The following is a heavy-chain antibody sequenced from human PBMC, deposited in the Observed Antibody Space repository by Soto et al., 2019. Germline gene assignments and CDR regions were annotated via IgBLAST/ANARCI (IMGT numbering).Heavy chain of an antibody. J-gene: IGHJ4*02. Sequence: SETLSLTCAVYGGSFSGYYWSWIRQPPGKGLEWIGEINHSGSTNYNPSLKSRVTISVDTSKNQFSLKLSPVTAADTAVYYCARAPTGYDYIWGSYHRSPYFDYWGQGTLVTVSS. CDR2: INHSGST. CDR3: ARAPTGYDYIWGSYHRSPYFDY. CDR1: GGSFSGYY. V-gene: IGHV4-34*01. D-gene: IGHD3-16*02.